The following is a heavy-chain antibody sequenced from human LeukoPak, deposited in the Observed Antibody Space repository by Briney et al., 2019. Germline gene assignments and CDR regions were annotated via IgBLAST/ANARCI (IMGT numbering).Heavy chain of an antibody. Sequence: PGGSLRLSCAASGFAFRGYEMNWVRQAPGKGLEWVSKISSGGNTIYYSDSVKGRFTISRDNAKNSPYLQMSSLRAEDTAVYYCTREDVGGYAPMIDYWGQGTLVTVSS. D-gene: IGHD3-22*01. CDR2: ISSGGNTI. CDR1: GFAFRGYE. V-gene: IGHV3-48*03. J-gene: IGHJ4*02. CDR3: TREDVGGYAPMIDY.